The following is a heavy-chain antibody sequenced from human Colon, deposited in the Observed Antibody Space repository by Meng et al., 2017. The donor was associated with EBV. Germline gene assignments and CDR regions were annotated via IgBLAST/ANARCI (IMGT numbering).Heavy chain of an antibody. CDR2: IYYSGST. CDR3: ARDRGGLGAFDH. D-gene: IGHD5-12*01. V-gene: IGHV4-30-4*01. Sequence: QVRLPDAGPGLLKPSQTLSLPFTFSGGSISSGDDYWGWICQPPGKGLEWIGYIYYSGSTHSNPPLKSRVTISVDTSKNQFSLKLSSVTAADTAVYYCARDRGGLGAFDHWGQGTLVTVSS. J-gene: IGHJ4*02. CDR1: GGSISSGDDY.